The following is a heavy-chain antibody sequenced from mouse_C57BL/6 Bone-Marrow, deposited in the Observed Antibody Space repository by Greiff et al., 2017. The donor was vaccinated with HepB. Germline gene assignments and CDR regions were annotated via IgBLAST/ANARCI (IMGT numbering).Heavy chain of an antibody. V-gene: IGHV2-9-1*01. J-gene: IGHJ1*03. CDR3: ARTHYGSSHWYFDV. CDR2: IWTGGGT. Sequence: QVQLQQSGPGLVAPSQSLSITCTVSGFSLTSYAISWVRQPPGKGLEWLGVIWTGGGTNYNSALNSRLSISKDNSKSQVFLKMNSLQTDDTARYYCARTHYGSSHWYFDVWGTGTTVTVSS. D-gene: IGHD1-1*01. CDR1: GFSLTSYA.